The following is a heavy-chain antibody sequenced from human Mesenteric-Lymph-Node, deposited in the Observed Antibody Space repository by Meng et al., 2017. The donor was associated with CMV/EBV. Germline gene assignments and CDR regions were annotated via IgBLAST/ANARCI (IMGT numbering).Heavy chain of an antibody. CDR3: AELRSSVFDI. Sequence: GGSLRLSCAASGFTFSSYEMNWVRQAPGKGLEWVSSITSSSSHIYYADSVRGRFTISRDNAENSLYLQMNSLRAEDTAVYYCAELRSSVFDIWGQGTMVTVSS. V-gene: IGHV3-21*01. J-gene: IGHJ3*02. CDR2: ITSSSSHI. CDR1: GFTFSSYE. D-gene: IGHD3-16*01.